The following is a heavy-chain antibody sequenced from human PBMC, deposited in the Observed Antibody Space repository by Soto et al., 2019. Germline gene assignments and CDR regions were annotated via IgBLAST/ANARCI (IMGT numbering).Heavy chain of an antibody. CDR1: GFSLSNARMG. V-gene: IGHV2-26*01. CDR3: ARICVAGTRTYYYYYMDV. J-gene: IGHJ6*03. CDR2: IFSNDEK. Sequence: QVTLKESGPVLVKPTETLTLTCTVSGFSLSNARMGVSWIRQPPGKALEWLAHIFSNDEKSYSTSLKSRLTISKDTSKSQVVLTMTNMDPVDTATYYCARICVAGTRTYYYYYMDVWGKGTTVTVSS. D-gene: IGHD6-19*01.